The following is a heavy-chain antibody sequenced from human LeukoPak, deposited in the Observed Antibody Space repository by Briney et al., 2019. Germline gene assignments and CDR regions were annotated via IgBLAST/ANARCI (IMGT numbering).Heavy chain of an antibody. J-gene: IGHJ4*02. CDR3: ARDYADYVGYFFFDY. CDR1: GFTFNNYA. D-gene: IGHD4-17*01. V-gene: IGHV3-23*01. CDR2: ISGGGETT. Sequence: GGSLRLSCAASGFTFNNYAMNWVRQAPGKGLEWVSSISGGGETTYYADSAKGRFTISRDNSQNTLYLQTNSLRAEDTAVYYCARDYADYVGYFFFDYWGQGTLVTVSS.